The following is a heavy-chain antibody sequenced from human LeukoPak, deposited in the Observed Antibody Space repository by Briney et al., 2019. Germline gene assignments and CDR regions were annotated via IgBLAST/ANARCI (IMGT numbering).Heavy chain of an antibody. V-gene: IGHV7-4-1*02. D-gene: IGHD2-2*01. CDR2: INTNTGNP. CDR3: ARRQYQLLSDLFDP. J-gene: IGHJ5*02. Sequence: ASVKVSCKASGYTFTSYAMNWVRQAPGQGLEWMGWINTNTGNPTYAQGFTGRFVFSLDTSVSTAYLQISSLKAEDTAVYYCARRQYQLLSDLFDPWGQGTLVTVSS. CDR1: GYTFTSYA.